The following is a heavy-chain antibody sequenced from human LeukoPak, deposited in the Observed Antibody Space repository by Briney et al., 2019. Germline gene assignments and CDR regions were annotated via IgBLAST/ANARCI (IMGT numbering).Heavy chain of an antibody. D-gene: IGHD6-13*01. V-gene: IGHV4-59*05. Sequence: SETLSLTCSVSNGSIGSFYFHWIRQPPGKGLEWIGSVFYSGSTCYKPSLKSRVSISVDTSKNQFSLKLSSVTAADTAVYYCARQSGPYCSSWFDYWGQGALVTVSS. J-gene: IGHJ4*02. CDR3: ARQSGPYCSSWFDY. CDR1: NGSIGSFY. CDR2: VFYSGST.